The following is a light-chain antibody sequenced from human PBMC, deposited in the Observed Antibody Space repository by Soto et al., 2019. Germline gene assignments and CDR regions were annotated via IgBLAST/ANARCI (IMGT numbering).Light chain of an antibody. Sequence: EIVMTQSPATLSVSPGERATLSCRASQSVSSNLAWYQQKPGQAPRLLIYGASTRATGIPARFSGSGSGTEFTLTISSLQSEDFAVYYCQQYNNWLITFGQGTRPDSK. CDR2: GAS. V-gene: IGKV3-15*01. J-gene: IGKJ5*01. CDR1: QSVSSN. CDR3: QQYNNWLIT.